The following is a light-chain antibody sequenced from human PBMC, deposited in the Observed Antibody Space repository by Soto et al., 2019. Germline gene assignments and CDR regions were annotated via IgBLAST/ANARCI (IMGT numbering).Light chain of an antibody. Sequence: DTKVTQSPSNLSAYVGERVTMTCRASQSISSWLAWYQQKPGKAPKLLIYKASSLESGVPSRFSGRGSGTEFTLTISSLQPDDFATYYCQQYNSYLWAFGQGTKVDI. CDR2: KAS. CDR3: QQYNSYLWA. J-gene: IGKJ1*01. V-gene: IGKV1-5*03. CDR1: QSISSW.